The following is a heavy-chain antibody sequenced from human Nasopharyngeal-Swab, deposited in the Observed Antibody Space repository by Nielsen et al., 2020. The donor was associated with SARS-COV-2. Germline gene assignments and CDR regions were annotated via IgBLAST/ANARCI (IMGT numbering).Heavy chain of an antibody. CDR3: AREKGYQVLLDYYYHGLDV. V-gene: IGHV3-11*01. J-gene: IGHJ6*02. Sequence: GEALKTSWAASGFTFRDHYMAWIRQAPGKGLEGGSYISTRGSTTDSADSVKGRFTISRDNANNLLYLQMTSLRGEDTAVYFCAREKGYQVLLDYYYHGLDVWGHGTAVTVSS. CDR1: GFTFRDHY. D-gene: IGHD3-10*01. CDR2: ISTRGSTT.